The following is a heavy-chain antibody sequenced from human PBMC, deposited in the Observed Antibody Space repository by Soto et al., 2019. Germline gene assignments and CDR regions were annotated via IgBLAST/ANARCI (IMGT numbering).Heavy chain of an antibody. Sequence: ASVKVSCKASGYTFTSYAMHWVRQAPGQRLEWMGWINAGIGNTKYSQKFQGRVTMTGDTSTSTAYMELSGLRSEDTAIYYCATSYGSGYRAFDYWGQGALVTVSS. CDR2: INAGIGNT. V-gene: IGHV1-3*01. CDR1: GYTFTSYA. J-gene: IGHJ4*02. CDR3: ATSYGSGYRAFDY. D-gene: IGHD3-10*01.